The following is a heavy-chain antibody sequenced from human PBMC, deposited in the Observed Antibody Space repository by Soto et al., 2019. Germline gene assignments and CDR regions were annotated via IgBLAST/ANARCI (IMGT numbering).Heavy chain of an antibody. Sequence: PGESLKISCKASGYTFSNNWIGCGRQMPGKGLEWMAMIYPGDSDTRHSPPFQGQVTMSVDKSINTAYLHWSSLKASDTAIYYCIKLPPGYTSAEGFEYWGQGTQVTVSS. V-gene: IGHV5-51*01. D-gene: IGHD6-19*01. CDR3: IKLPPGYTSAEGFEY. CDR1: GYTFSNNW. CDR2: IYPGDSDT. J-gene: IGHJ4*02.